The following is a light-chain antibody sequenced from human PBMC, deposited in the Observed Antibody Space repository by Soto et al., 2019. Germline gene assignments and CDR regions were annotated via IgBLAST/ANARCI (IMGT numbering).Light chain of an antibody. CDR3: QQYNSYWT. J-gene: IGKJ1*01. V-gene: IGKV1-27*01. CDR1: QDIGNF. CDR2: AAS. Sequence: DIQMTQSPSSLSAFEGDRVTITCRASQDIGNFLAWYQQKPGKVPKLLIYAASTLQSGVPSRFSGSGSGTEFTLTISSLQPDDFATYYCQQYNSYWTFGQGTKVDIK.